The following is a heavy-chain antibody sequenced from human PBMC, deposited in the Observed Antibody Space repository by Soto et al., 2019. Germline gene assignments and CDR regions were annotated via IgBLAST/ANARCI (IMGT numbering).Heavy chain of an antibody. J-gene: IGHJ6*02. D-gene: IGHD5-12*01. V-gene: IGHV3-30-3*01. CDR1: GFTFSSYA. CDR2: ISYDGSNK. Sequence: QVQLVESGGGVVQPGRSLRLSCAASGFTFSSYAMHWVRQAPGKGLEWVAVISYDGSNKYYADSVKGRFTISRDNSKNTLYLQMNSLRAEDTAVYYCARDLVATIGGYYYYYGMDVWGQGTTVTVSS. CDR3: ARDLVATIGGYYYYYGMDV.